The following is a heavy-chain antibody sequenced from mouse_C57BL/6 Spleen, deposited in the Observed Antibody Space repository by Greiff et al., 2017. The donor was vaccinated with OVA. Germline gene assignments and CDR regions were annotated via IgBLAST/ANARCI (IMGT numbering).Heavy chain of an antibody. D-gene: IGHD1-1*01. V-gene: IGHV1-5*01. CDR2: IYPGNSDT. CDR3: TRGSFITTVVAHWYFDV. J-gene: IGHJ1*03. CDR1: GYTFTSYW. Sequence: EVQLQQSGTVLARPGASVKMSCKTSGYTFTSYWMHWVKQRPGQGLEWIGAIYPGNSDTSYNQKFKGKAKLTAVTSASTAYMELSSLTNEDSAVYYCTRGSFITTVVAHWYFDVWGTGTTVTVSS.